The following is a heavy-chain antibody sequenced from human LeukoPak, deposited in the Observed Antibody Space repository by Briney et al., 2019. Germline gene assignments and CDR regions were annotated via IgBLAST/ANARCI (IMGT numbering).Heavy chain of an antibody. J-gene: IGHJ3*02. V-gene: IGHV4-61*01. CDR3: ARHRYSTGSPFDI. CDR1: GVSFTSSNYY. D-gene: IGHD6-19*01. Sequence: SETLSLTCTVSGVSFTSSNYYWSWIRQPPGEGLKWIGYIYYSGSTKYNPSLKSRVTISVDTSKNQFSLKLSSVTAADTAVYYCARHRYSTGSPFDIWGQGTMVTVSS. CDR2: IYYSGST.